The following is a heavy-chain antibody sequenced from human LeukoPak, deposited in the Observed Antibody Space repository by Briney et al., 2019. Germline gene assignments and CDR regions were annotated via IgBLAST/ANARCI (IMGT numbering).Heavy chain of an antibody. CDR2: IYYRGST. CDR3: ARGDYHPDY. Sequence: PSETLSLTCTVSGGPISSYYWSWIRQPPGQGLEWIGYIYYRGSTNYNPSLKSRVTISVDTSKNQFSLKLSSVTAADTAVYYCARGDYHPDYWGQGTLVTVSS. D-gene: IGHD4-11*01. CDR1: GGPISSYY. J-gene: IGHJ4*02. V-gene: IGHV4-59*01.